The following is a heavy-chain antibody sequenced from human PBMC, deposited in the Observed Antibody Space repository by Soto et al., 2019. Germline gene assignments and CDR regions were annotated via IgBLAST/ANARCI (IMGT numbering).Heavy chain of an antibody. CDR1: GYTFTSYA. V-gene: IGHV1-3*01. J-gene: IGHJ6*03. CDR3: ARERSFYYYYYYMDV. CDR2: INAGNGNT. D-gene: IGHD2-15*01. Sequence: ASVKVSCKASGYTFTSYAMHWGRQAPGQRLEWMGWINAGNGNTKYSQKFQGRVTITRDTSASTAYMELSSLRSEDTAVYYCARERSFYYYYYYMDVWGKGTTVTVSS.